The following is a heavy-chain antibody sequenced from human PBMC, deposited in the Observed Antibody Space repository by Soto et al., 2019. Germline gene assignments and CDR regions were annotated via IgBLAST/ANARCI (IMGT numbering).Heavy chain of an antibody. CDR3: ARQPSNGQWYV. CDR2: IYSGDYDI. CDR1: GYSFTSYW. V-gene: IGHV5-51*07. J-gene: IGHJ6*02. D-gene: IGHD6-19*01. Sequence: GESPMISWKWSGYSFTSYWIGWVHQMPWTGLGWMAIIYSGDYDIRYHPSFQRQVTISADQSIRTAYLQWSSLQASDTAMYYCARQPSNGQWYVWGQGTTVTVSS.